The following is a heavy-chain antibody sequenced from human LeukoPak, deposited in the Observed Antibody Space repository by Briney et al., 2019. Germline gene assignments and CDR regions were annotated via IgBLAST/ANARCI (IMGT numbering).Heavy chain of an antibody. CDR3: ARGEYGIAAAGNDY. CDR2: ISYDGSNK. Sequence: GRSLRLSCAASGFTFSSYGMHWVRQAPGKGLEWVAVISYDGSNKYYADSVKGRFTISRDNSKNTLYLQMNSLRAEDTAVYYCARGEYGIAAAGNDYWGQGTLVTVSS. CDR1: GFTFSSYG. D-gene: IGHD6-13*01. J-gene: IGHJ4*02. V-gene: IGHV3-30*03.